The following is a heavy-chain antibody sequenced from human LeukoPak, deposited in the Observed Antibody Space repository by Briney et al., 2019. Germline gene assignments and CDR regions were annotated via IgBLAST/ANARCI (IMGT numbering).Heavy chain of an antibody. Sequence: GASAKVSCKASGYTLTDYYMHWVRQAPGQGLEWMGRINPNSGGTNYAQKFQGRVTMTRDTSISTVYMELSRPRSDDTAVYYCARVGYYESSGYYEYWGQGTLVTVSS. CDR3: ARVGYYESSGYYEY. CDR2: INPNSGGT. CDR1: GYTLTDYY. V-gene: IGHV1-2*06. D-gene: IGHD3-22*01. J-gene: IGHJ4*02.